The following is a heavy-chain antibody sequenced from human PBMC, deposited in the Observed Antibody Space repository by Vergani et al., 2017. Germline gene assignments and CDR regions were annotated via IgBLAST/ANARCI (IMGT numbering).Heavy chain of an antibody. J-gene: IGHJ6*03. CDR2: IKSKTDGGTT. Sequence: EVQLVESGGGLVKPGGSLRLSCAASGFTFSNAWMSWVRQAPGKGLEWVGRIKSKTDGGTTDYAAPEKGRFTISRDDSKNTLYLQMNSLKTEDTAVYYFTSWDCSGTSCPMTEYYYYYYYMDVWGKGTTVTVSS. CDR3: TSWDCSGTSCPMTEYYYYYYYMDV. V-gene: IGHV3-15*01. CDR1: GFTFSNAW. D-gene: IGHD2-2*01.